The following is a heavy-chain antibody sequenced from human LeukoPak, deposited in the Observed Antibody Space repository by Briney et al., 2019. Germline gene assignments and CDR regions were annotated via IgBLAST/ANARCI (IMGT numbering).Heavy chain of an antibody. J-gene: IGHJ6*03. CDR3: AGDHSGTYHYYYYMDV. CDR2: IYHSGST. V-gene: IGHV4-38-2*02. Sequence: SETLSLTCTVSGYSISSGYYWGWIRQPPGKGLEWIGSIYHSGSTYYNPSLKSRVTISVDTSKNQFPLKLSSVTAADTAVYYCAGDHSGTYHYYYYMDVWGKGTTVTVSS. D-gene: IGHD3-10*01. CDR1: GYSISSGYY.